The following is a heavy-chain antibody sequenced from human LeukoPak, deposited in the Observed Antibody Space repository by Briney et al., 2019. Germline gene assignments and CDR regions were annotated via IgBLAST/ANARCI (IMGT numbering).Heavy chain of an antibody. J-gene: IGHJ4*02. Sequence: SETLSLTCSVSGYSISSGYYWGWIRQHPGKGLEWIGSIYHSGSTYYNPSLKSRVTMSVDTSKNQFSLKLSSVTAADTAVYYCARDSYYYDSSGYYFDYWGQGTLVTVSS. CDR1: GYSISSGYY. V-gene: IGHV4-38-2*02. CDR3: ARDSYYYDSSGYYFDY. D-gene: IGHD3-22*01. CDR2: IYHSGST.